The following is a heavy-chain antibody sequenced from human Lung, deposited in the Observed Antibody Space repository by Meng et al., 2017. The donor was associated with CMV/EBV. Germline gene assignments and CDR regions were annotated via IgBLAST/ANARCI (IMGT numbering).Heavy chain of an antibody. CDR1: GFSLSHNA. J-gene: IGHJ4*01. Sequence: EVQLLGSGGGLVQPGGSLRLSCAASGFSLSHNAMSWARQAPGKGLEWVSAIEGSNDNTHYADSVKGRFAISRDASTNTLYLQMNNLRAEDTAIYYCAKDIFRWAFDYWGHGTLVTVSS. D-gene: IGHD1-26*01. CDR3: AKDIFRWAFDY. V-gene: IGHV3-23*01. CDR2: IEGSNDNT.